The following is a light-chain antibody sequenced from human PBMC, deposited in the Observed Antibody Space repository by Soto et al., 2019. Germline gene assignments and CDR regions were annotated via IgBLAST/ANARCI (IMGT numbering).Light chain of an antibody. CDR2: GVS. CDR3: HQSYTSPWT. Sequence: DIQMTQSPASLSASVGDRVTITCRASQNISNYLNWYQQKPVKAPELLIYGVSTLPSGVPSRFNGSGSGTDFTLTIDSLQPEDFATYYCHQSYTSPWTFGQGTKVEIK. CDR1: QNISNY. J-gene: IGKJ1*01. V-gene: IGKV1-39*01.